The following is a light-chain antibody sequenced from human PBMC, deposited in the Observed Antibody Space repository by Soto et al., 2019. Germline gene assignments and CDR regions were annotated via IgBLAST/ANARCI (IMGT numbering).Light chain of an antibody. CDR2: GAS. J-gene: IGKJ1*01. CDR3: QQYNNWPPDRT. V-gene: IGKV3-15*01. CDR1: QSVGSN. Sequence: EIVMTQSPATLSVSPGERATLSCRASQSVGSNLAWYQQKPGQAPRLLIYGASTRANGIPARFSGSGSGTEFTLTISSLQSEDFAIYFCQQYNNWPPDRTFGQGTKVEI.